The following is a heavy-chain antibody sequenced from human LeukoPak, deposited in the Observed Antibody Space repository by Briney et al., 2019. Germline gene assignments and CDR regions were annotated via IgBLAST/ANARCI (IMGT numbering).Heavy chain of an antibody. Sequence: PVGFLRLSCAATVFTFISYAMCLVRQAAGKGLPLVSAISGSGGSTYYADSVKGRFTISRDNSKNTVYLQMNSLRAEDTAVYYCAKDRASGTYFDYWGQGALVTVSS. CDR2: ISGSGGST. CDR1: VFTFISYA. D-gene: IGHD1-26*01. V-gene: IGHV3-23*01. J-gene: IGHJ4*02. CDR3: AKDRASGTYFDY.